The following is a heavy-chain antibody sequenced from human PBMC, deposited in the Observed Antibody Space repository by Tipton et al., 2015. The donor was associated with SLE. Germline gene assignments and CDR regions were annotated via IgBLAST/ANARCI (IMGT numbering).Heavy chain of an antibody. Sequence: QSGAEVKKPGASVKVSCKASGYTFTSYGISWVRQAPGQGLEWMGWISAYNGNTNHPPKFQGRVTMTTDTSTSTAYMELRSLRSDDTAVYYCAREVIFGVVIPLDYWGQGTLVTVSS. D-gene: IGHD3-3*01. V-gene: IGHV1-18*01. J-gene: IGHJ4*02. CDR2: ISAYNGNT. CDR1: GYTFTSYG. CDR3: AREVIFGVVIPLDY.